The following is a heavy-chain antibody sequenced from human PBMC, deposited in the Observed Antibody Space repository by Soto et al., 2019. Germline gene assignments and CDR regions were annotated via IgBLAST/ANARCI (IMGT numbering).Heavy chain of an antibody. J-gene: IGHJ5*01. CDR1: GGSIISGGYY. CDR3: ARDRREYVLWFDS. D-gene: IGHD3-10*01. CDR2: NYYSGST. Sequence: SETLSLTCTVSGGSIISGGYYWSCLRPHPGKGLEWIGSNYYSGSTYYNPSLKSRVTIAVVTSKNQFSMTLSSVTAADTAVSYSARDRREYVLWFDSWGQGTLVTVSS. V-gene: IGHV4-31*03.